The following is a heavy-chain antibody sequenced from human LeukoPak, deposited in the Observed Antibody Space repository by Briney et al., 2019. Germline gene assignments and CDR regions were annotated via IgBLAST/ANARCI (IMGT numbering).Heavy chain of an antibody. CDR3: ARGIDY. V-gene: IGHV3-21*01. CDR2: ISGTSTYI. J-gene: IGHJ4*02. CDR1: GFTFTRYA. Sequence: GGSLRLSCAASGFTFTRYAMKWVRQAPGKGLEWVSSISGTSTYIYYADSVKGRFTISRDNAKNSLYLQMNSLRAEDTAVYYCARGIDYWGQGTLVTVSS.